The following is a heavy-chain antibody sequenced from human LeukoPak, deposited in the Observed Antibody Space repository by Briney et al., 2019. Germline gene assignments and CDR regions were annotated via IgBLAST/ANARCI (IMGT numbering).Heavy chain of an antibody. Sequence: ASVKVSCKASGYTFTRYGFSWVRQAPVQGLEWMGWISSNNGNTKYAQKLQGRVTMTADTTTSTAYMELRSLRSDDTAVYYCARSLHYYDNSGLFIQYWGQGTLVTVSP. CDR3: ARSLHYYDNSGLFIQY. V-gene: IGHV1-18*01. CDR1: GYTFTRYG. J-gene: IGHJ1*01. CDR2: ISSNNGNT. D-gene: IGHD3-22*01.